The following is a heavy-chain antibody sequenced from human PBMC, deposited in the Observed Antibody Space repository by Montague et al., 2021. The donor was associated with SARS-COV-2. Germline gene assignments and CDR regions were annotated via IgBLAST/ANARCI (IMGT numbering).Heavy chain of an antibody. CDR2: INHSGST. Sequence: SETLSLTCAVYGGSFSGYYWSWIRQPPGKGLEWIGEINHSGSTNYNPSLKSRVTISVDTSKNQFSLKLSSVTAADTAVYYCARVRYYGSGTPLGMVVWGQGTTVTVSS. D-gene: IGHD3-10*01. V-gene: IGHV4-34*01. J-gene: IGHJ6*02. CDR3: ARVRYYGSGTPLGMVV. CDR1: GGSFSGYY.